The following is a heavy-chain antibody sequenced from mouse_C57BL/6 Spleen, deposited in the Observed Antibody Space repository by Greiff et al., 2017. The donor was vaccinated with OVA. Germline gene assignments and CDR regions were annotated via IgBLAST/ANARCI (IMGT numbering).Heavy chain of an antibody. Sequence: VQLQQSGAELVRPGASVKLSCTASGFNIKDDYMHWVKQRPEQGLEWIGWIDPENGDTEYASKFQGKATITADTSSNTAYLQLSSLTSEDTAVYYCTTFYGYFFAYWGQGTLVTVSA. J-gene: IGHJ3*01. CDR3: TTFYGYFFAY. D-gene: IGHD2-2*01. V-gene: IGHV14-4*01. CDR1: GFNIKDDY. CDR2: IDPENGDT.